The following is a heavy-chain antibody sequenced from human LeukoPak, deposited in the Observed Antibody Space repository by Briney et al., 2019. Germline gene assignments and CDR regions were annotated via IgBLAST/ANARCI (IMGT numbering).Heavy chain of an antibody. CDR3: AKSRASKSPTRGVFDY. Sequence: GRSLRLSCAASGFTFSSYAMHWVRQAPGKGLEWVAVISYDGSNKYYADSVKGRFTLSRDNSKNTLYLQMDSLRAEDTAVYYCAKSRASKSPTRGVFDYWGQGTLVTVSS. V-gene: IGHV3-30-3*02. CDR1: GFTFSSYA. CDR2: ISYDGSNK. D-gene: IGHD3-10*01. J-gene: IGHJ4*02.